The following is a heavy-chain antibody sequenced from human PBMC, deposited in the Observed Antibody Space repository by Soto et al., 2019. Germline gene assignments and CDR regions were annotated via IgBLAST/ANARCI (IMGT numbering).Heavy chain of an antibody. CDR2: IWYDGSNK. D-gene: IGHD3-3*01. CDR1: GFTFTSYG. J-gene: IGHJ4*02. CDR3: ASDRRFVEWLDY. V-gene: IGHV3-33*01. Sequence: QMHLVESGGGVVQPGRSLTLSCVASGFTFTSYGIHWVRQAPGKGLEWVAVIWYDGSNKYYGDSVKGRFSISRDNSKKTVYLQMNSLRAGATAVYYCASDRRFVEWLDYWGKGTLVSVSS.